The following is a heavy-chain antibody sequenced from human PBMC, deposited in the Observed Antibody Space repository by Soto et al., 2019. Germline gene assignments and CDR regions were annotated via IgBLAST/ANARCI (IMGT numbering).Heavy chain of an antibody. Sequence: QVQLQESGPGLVKPSQTLSLTCTVSGGSISSGDYYWSWIRQPPGKGLEWIGYIYYSGRTYYNPCLQIRVIISLDTSKTQFALKLSSATAADTAVYYYASKSDGYTVYDYWGQGTLVTVSS. V-gene: IGHV4-30-4*01. CDR3: ASKSDGYTVYDY. CDR2: IYYSGRT. CDR1: GGSISSGDYY. J-gene: IGHJ4*02. D-gene: IGHD1-1*01.